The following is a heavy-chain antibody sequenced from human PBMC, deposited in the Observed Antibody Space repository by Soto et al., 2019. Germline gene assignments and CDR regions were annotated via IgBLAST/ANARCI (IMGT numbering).Heavy chain of an antibody. Sequence: PGGSLRLSCVASGFTLSSNEMNWVRQAPGKGLEWVSYISSSATTIYYADSVKGRFTISRDNAKNSLSLQMNSLRAEDTAIYYCARKSPNYHYAMDVWGQGTTVTVSS. CDR3: ARKSPNYHYAMDV. CDR1: GFTLSSNE. V-gene: IGHV3-48*03. CDR2: ISSSATTI. J-gene: IGHJ6*02.